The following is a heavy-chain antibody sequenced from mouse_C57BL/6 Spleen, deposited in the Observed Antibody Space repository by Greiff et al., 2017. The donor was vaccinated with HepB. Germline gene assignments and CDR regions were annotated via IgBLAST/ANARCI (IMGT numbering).Heavy chain of an antibody. CDR1: GFSFNVYY. Sequence: VQLQQSGAELVKPGASVKLSCTASGFSFNVYYMHWVKQRTEQGLEWIGRIYPEDGETKYAPKFQGKATITADTSSNTAYLQLSSLTSEDTAVYYCARAHSYYYGIFDVWGTGTTVTVSS. CDR2: IYPEDGET. V-gene: IGHV14-2*01. J-gene: IGHJ1*03. D-gene: IGHD1-1*01. CDR3: ARAHSYYYGIFDV.